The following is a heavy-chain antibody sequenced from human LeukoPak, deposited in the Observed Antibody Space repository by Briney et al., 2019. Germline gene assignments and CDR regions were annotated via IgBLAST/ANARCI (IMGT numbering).Heavy chain of an antibody. CDR1: ESTFSTYS. J-gene: IGHJ6*04. D-gene: IGHD3-10*02. V-gene: IGHV3-48*04. Sequence: GGSLRLSCAASESTFSTYSMNWVRQAPGKGLEWVSNIDSRSNTIYYADSVKGRFTISRDNAKNSLYLQMNSLRAEDTAVYYCAELGITMIGGVWGKGTTVTISS. CDR3: AELGITMIGGV. CDR2: IDSRSNTI.